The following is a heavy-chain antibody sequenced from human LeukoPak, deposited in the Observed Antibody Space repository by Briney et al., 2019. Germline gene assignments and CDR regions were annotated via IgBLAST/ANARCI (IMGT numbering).Heavy chain of an antibody. CDR1: GGSFSGYY. D-gene: IGHD2-2*01. V-gene: IGHV4-34*01. CDR2: INHSGST. Sequence: SETLSLTCAVYGGSFSGYYWSWIRQPPGKGLEWIGEINHSGSTNYNPSLKSRVTISVDTSKNQFSLKLSSVTAADTAVYYCASLTSVVVPAAPKPPFDYWGQGTLVTVSS. J-gene: IGHJ4*02. CDR3: ASLTSVVVPAAPKPPFDY.